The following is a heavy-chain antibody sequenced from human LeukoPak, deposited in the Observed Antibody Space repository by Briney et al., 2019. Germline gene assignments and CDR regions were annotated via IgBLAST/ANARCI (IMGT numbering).Heavy chain of an antibody. Sequence: SETLSLTRAVYGGSFSGYYWSWIRQPPGKGLEWIGEINHSGSTNYNPSLKSRVTISVDTSKNQFSLKLSSVTAADTAVYCCARGRNYDFDYWGQGTLVTVSS. CDR3: ARGRNYDFDY. CDR1: GGSFSGYY. J-gene: IGHJ4*02. V-gene: IGHV4-34*01. D-gene: IGHD1-7*01. CDR2: INHSGST.